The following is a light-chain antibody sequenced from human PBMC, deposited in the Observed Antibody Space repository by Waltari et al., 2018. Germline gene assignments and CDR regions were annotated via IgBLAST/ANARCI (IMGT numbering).Light chain of an antibody. CDR3: CSYTSSSTVV. V-gene: IGLV2-14*01. CDR2: DVN. Sequence: QSALTQPASVSGSPGQSITISCTGTRSDVGGYNYVSWYQQHPGKAPKLTIYDVNNRPSGVSTRFSGSKSGNTASLTISGLQAEDEADYYCCSYTSSSTVVFGGGTKLTVL. J-gene: IGLJ2*01. CDR1: RSDVGGYNY.